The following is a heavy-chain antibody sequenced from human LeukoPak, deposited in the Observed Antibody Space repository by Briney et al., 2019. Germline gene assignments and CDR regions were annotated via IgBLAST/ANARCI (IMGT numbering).Heavy chain of an antibody. D-gene: IGHD1-14*01. CDR1: GASINSHY. V-gene: IGHV4-4*07. Sequence: SETLSLTCSVSGASINSHYWTWIRQPAGKGLEWIGRIYISGSTNYSPSLKSRVTMSVDTSKNQFSLNLISVTAADTAVYYCARNFGYWGQGTLVTVSS. J-gene: IGHJ4*02. CDR2: IYISGST. CDR3: ARNFGY.